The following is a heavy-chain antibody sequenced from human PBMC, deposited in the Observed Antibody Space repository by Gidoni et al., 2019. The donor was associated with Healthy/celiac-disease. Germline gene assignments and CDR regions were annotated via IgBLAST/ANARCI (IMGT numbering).Heavy chain of an antibody. CDR1: GGSISSSSYY. Sequence: QLQLQASGPGLVQPSETLSLTCTVSGGSISSSSYYWGWIRQPPGKGLEWIGSIYYSGSTYYNPSLKSRVTISVDTSKNQFSLKLSSVTAADTAVYYCASPVYDFWSGYYYYMDVWGKGTTVTVSS. V-gene: IGHV4-39*01. CDR3: ASPVYDFWSGYYYYMDV. D-gene: IGHD3-3*01. CDR2: IYYSGST. J-gene: IGHJ6*03.